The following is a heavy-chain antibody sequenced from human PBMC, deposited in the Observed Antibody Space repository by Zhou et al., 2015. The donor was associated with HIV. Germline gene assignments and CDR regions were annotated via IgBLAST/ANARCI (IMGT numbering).Heavy chain of an antibody. CDR3: ARGTSGGY. D-gene: IGHD3-10*01. J-gene: IGHJ4*02. Sequence: QVQLVQSGAEVKKPGSSVKVSCRASGGTFTTHTISWVRQAPGQGLEWMGRIIPMLDMTDYAQKFQGRVTITADKATATVYMELSSLRPEDTAVFYCARGTSGGYWGQGTLVTVSS. CDR1: GGTFTTHT. CDR2: IIPMLDMT. V-gene: IGHV1-69*02.